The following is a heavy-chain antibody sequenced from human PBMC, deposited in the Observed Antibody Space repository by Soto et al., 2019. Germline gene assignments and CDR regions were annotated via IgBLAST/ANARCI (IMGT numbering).Heavy chain of an antibody. J-gene: IGHJ6*03. CDR3: ARGPRRVGYYYYYYMDV. Sequence: SETLSLTCAVYGGSFSGYYWSWIRQPPGKGLEWIGEINHSGSTIYNPSLKSRVTISVDTSKNQFSLKLSSVTAADTAVYYCARGPRRVGYYYYYYMDVWGKGTTVTVSS. CDR2: INHSGST. CDR1: GGSFSGYY. V-gene: IGHV4-34*01. D-gene: IGHD1-26*01.